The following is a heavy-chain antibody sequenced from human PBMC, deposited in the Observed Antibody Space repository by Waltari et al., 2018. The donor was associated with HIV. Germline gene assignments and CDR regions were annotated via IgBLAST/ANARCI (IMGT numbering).Heavy chain of an antibody. V-gene: IGHV1-8*01. J-gene: IGHJ4*02. CDR1: GYTFTSYA. CDR3: ARGPQDYPKYYFDY. D-gene: IGHD4-17*01. Sequence: VQLVQSGAEVKKPGASVKVSCKASGYTFTSYAINWVRQATGQGLEWLGWMNPNSGNTGYAQRFQGRVTMTRNTSISTAYMELSSLRSEDTAVYFCARGPQDYPKYYFDYWGQGTLVTVSS. CDR2: MNPNSGNT.